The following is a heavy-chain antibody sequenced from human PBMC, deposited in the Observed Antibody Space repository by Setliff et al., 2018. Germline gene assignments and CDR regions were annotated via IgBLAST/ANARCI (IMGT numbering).Heavy chain of an antibody. CDR3: ARMSGFLYIDV. CDR1: GGSMSSSGYY. J-gene: IGHJ6*03. Sequence: SETLSLTCTVFGGSMSSSGYYWAWIRQSPGKGLEWIGSIYYSGSTYHNPSLKRRATISLATSKNQFSLNLSSVTAADTAIYYCARMSGFLYIDVWGKGTTVTVSS. CDR2: IYYSGST. V-gene: IGHV4-39*01. D-gene: IGHD1-26*01.